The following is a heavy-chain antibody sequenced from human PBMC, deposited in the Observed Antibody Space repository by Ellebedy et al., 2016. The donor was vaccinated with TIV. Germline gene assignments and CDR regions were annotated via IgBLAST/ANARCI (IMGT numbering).Heavy chain of an antibody. CDR3: ARDRFYYDDSGHYIYYYGLDL. CDR1: GFDFSRYG. Sequence: GGSLRLXXAASGFDFSRYGMHWVRQAPGKGLEWVAVIWFDGSNPYYADSVRGRFTISRDNFQNTLSLQMDSLRDEDMAVYYCARDRFYYDDSGHYIYYYGLDLWGQGTTVTVS. J-gene: IGHJ6*02. D-gene: IGHD3-22*01. V-gene: IGHV3-33*01. CDR2: IWFDGSNP.